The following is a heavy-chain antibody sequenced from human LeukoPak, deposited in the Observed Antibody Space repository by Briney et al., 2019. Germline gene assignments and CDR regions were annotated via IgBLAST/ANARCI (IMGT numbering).Heavy chain of an antibody. V-gene: IGHV1-46*01. CDR1: GYTFTSYY. J-gene: IGHJ4*02. Sequence: ASVKVSCKACGYTFTSYYMHWVRQAPGQGLEWMGIINPSGGSTSYAQKFQGRVTMTRDTSTSTVYMELSSLRSEDTAVYYCARNGGLGLWLVLWGQGTLVTVSS. CDR3: ARNGGLGLWLVL. CDR2: INPSGGST. D-gene: IGHD6-19*01.